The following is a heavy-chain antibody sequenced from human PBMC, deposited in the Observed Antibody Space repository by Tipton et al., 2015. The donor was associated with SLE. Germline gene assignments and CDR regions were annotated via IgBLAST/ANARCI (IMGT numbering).Heavy chain of an antibody. CDR3: ARLEGDGYKWYFDY. D-gene: IGHD5-24*01. Sequence: TLSLTCALYRGSFSGYSWSWIRQSPGRGLEWIGEFNHTGSTNYNPSLKSRVTMSVDTSKNHFFLRVNSVTAADTAVYYCARLEGDGYKWYFDYWGQGTLVTVST. V-gene: IGHV4-34*01. J-gene: IGHJ4*02. CDR2: FNHTGST. CDR1: RGSFSGYS.